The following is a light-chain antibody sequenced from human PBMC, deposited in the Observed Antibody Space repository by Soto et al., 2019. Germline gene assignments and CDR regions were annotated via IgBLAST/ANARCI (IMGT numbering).Light chain of an antibody. Sequence: EIVLTQSPGTLYLSPGERATLSCRASQSISSSYLAWYQQKPGQAPRLLVYGASSRATGTPDGFSGSGSGTDFTLTISRLEPEDLSVYYCQQYGSSRFSFGPGTKVDIK. J-gene: IGKJ3*01. CDR2: GAS. CDR3: QQYGSSRFS. CDR1: QSISSSY. V-gene: IGKV3-20*01.